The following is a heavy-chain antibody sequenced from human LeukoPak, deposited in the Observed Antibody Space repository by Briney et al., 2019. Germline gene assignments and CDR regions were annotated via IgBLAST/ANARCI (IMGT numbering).Heavy chain of an antibody. CDR1: GFTFSSNG. CDR2: ISSSGSTI. V-gene: IGHV3-48*02. CDR3: ARDGTYDHTLTGYYEPNWFDP. J-gene: IGHJ5*02. D-gene: IGHD3-9*01. Sequence: GGSLRLSCAASGFTFSSNGMNWVRQAPGKGLEWVSYISSSGSTIYYADSVRGRFTISRDNAKNSLFLQMNSLRDEDTALYYCARDGTYDHTLTGYYEPNWFDPWGQGTLVTVSS.